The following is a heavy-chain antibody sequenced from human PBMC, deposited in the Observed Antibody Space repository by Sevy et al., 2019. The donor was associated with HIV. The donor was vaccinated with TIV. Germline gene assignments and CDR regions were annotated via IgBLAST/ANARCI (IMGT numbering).Heavy chain of an antibody. CDR3: VGPKLTYTNGWHYFDY. CDR1: GASISNTAYY. CDR2: IRPGGYT. Sequence: SETLSLTCIVSGASISNTAYYWGWIRQSPGKGLEWIASIRPGGYTFYNPSLKSRVTISADTSKNQFSLKLTSVSAADTSIYYCVGPKLTYTNGWHYFDYWGQGTVVTVSS. D-gene: IGHD2-8*01. V-gene: IGHV4-39*01. J-gene: IGHJ4*02.